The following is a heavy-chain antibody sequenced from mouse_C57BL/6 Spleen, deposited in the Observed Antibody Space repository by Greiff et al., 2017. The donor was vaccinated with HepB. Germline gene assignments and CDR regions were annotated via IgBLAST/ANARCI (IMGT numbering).Heavy chain of an antibody. J-gene: IGHJ2*01. V-gene: IGHV1-55*01. Sequence: VQLQQPGAELVKPGASVKMSCKASGYTFTSYWITWVKQRPGQGLEWSGGIYPGSGSTNYNEKFKSKATLTVDTSSSTAYMKLSSLTSEDYAVYYCARCRLYYDYHIDDWGQGTTLTVSS. CDR1: GYTFTSYW. CDR2: IYPGSGST. CDR3: ARCRLYYDYHIDD. D-gene: IGHD2-4*01.